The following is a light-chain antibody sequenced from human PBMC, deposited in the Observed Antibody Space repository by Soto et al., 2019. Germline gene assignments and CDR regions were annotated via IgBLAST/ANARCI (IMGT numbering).Light chain of an antibody. Sequence: EIVLTQSPGTLSLSPGERATLYCRASQSVTYSFLAWYQQKPGQAPRLLIYGASSRATGIPDRFSGSGSGIAFTLTISSLEPEDFAVYFCHQYGTSTWTFGQGTKVEIK. J-gene: IGKJ1*01. CDR2: GAS. CDR3: HQYGTSTWT. V-gene: IGKV3-20*01. CDR1: QSVTYSF.